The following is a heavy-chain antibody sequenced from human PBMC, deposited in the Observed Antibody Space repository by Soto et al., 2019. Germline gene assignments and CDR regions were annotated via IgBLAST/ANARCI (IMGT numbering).Heavy chain of an antibody. CDR3: AREENYYDSSGYLEAPDY. CDR2: ISAYNGNT. CDR1: GYTFTSYG. J-gene: IGHJ4*02. D-gene: IGHD3-22*01. Sequence: ASVKVSCKASGYTFTSYGSSWVRQAPGQGLEWMGWISAYNGNTNYAQKLQGRVTMTTDTSTSTAYMELRSLRSDDTAVYYCAREENYYDSSGYLEAPDYWGQGTLVTVSP. V-gene: IGHV1-18*01.